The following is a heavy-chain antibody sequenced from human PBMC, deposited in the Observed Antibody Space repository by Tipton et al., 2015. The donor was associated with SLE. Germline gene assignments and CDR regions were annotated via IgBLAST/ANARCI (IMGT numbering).Heavy chain of an antibody. J-gene: IGHJ3*02. Sequence: VQSGAEVKKPGASVKVSCEASGYTFTAYSMHWVRQDPGQRLEWMGSINVGNGNTHYSQKFQGRVTITTDTSASTAYMELSSLRSEDTAVYYCAERYDTFEIWGQGTMVTVSS. CDR1: GYTFTAYS. CDR3: AERYDTFEI. V-gene: IGHV1-3*01. CDR2: INVGNGNT. D-gene: IGHD1-1*01.